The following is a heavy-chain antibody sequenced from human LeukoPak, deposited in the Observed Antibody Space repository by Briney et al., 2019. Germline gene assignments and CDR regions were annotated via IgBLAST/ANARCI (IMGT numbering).Heavy chain of an antibody. D-gene: IGHD1-26*01. CDR2: MNPNSGNT. CDR1: GYTFTGYY. Sequence: ASVKVSCKASGYTFTGYYMHWVRQAPGQGLEWMGWMNPNSGNTGYAQKFQGRVTMTRNTSISTAYMELSSLRSEDTAVYYCARGGATMSYYYMDVWGKGTTVTISS. CDR3: ARGGATMSYYYMDV. J-gene: IGHJ6*03. V-gene: IGHV1-8*02.